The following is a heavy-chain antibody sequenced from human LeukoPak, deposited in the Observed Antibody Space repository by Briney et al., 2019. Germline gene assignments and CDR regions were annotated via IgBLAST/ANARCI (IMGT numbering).Heavy chain of an antibody. V-gene: IGHV3-53*01. CDR2: IYSGGST. CDR1: GFTVSSNY. D-gene: IGHD3-3*01. J-gene: IGHJ3*02. Sequence: GGSLRLSCAASGFTVSSNYMSWVRQAPGKGLEWVSVIYSGGSTYYADSVKGRFTISRDNSKNTLYLQMNSLRAEDTAVYYCARGGGRFSTFDNIWGQGTMVTVSS. CDR3: ARGGGRFSTFDNI.